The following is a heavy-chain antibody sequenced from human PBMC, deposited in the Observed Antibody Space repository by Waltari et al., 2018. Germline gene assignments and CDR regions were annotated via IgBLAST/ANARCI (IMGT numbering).Heavy chain of an antibody. J-gene: IGHJ4*02. CDR1: GFTFRSYA. CDR3: AKDAVYSSPSY. D-gene: IGHD6-6*01. V-gene: IGHV3-23*01. CDR2: ISGSGGST. Sequence: EVQLLESGGGLVQPGGSLRLSCSASGFTFRSYAMSWVRQAPGKGLEWGSAISGSGGSTYYADAVKGRFTISRDNSKNTLYLQMNSLRAEDTAVYYCAKDAVYSSPSYWGQGTLVTVSS.